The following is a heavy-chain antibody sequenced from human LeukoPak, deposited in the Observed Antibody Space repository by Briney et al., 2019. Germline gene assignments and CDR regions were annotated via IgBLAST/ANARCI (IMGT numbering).Heavy chain of an antibody. Sequence: ASVKVSCKASGYTFTSYGISWVRQAPGQGLAWMGWISAYNGNTNYAQKLQGRVTMTTDTSTSTAYMELRSLRSDDTAVYYCARVIPTYYYDSSGYLDYWGQGTLVTVSS. J-gene: IGHJ4*02. CDR1: GYTFTSYG. V-gene: IGHV1-18*01. CDR2: ISAYNGNT. CDR3: ARVIPTYYYDSSGYLDY. D-gene: IGHD3-22*01.